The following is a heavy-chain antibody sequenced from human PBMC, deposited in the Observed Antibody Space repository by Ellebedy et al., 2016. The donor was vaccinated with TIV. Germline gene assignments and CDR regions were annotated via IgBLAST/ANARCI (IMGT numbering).Heavy chain of an antibody. CDR2: YGTDGYHK. J-gene: IGHJ4*02. Sequence: GESLKISCVASGFTFSSSDMHWVRQTPGKGLEWLSHYGTDGYHKYYADSVKGRFTTSRDNSKNTLYLQMNSLRAEDTAVYYCAKEAGGKQWLVYYFDYWGQGTLVTVSS. V-gene: IGHV3-33*06. CDR3: AKEAGGKQWLVYYFDY. D-gene: IGHD6-19*01. CDR1: GFTFSSSD.